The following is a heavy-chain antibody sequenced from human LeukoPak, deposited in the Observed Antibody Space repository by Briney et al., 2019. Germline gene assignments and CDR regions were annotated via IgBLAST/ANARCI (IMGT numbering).Heavy chain of an antibody. D-gene: IGHD1-26*01. CDR3: AKDRGIVGATIPFDY. J-gene: IGHJ4*02. V-gene: IGHV3-23*01. CDR1: GFTFSSYA. CDR2: ISGSGGST. Sequence: GGSLRLSCAAPGFTFSSYAMSWVRQAPGRGLEWVSAISGSGGSTYYADSVKGRFTISRDNSKNTLYLQMNSLRAEDTAVYYCAKDRGIVGATIPFDYWGQGTLVTVSS.